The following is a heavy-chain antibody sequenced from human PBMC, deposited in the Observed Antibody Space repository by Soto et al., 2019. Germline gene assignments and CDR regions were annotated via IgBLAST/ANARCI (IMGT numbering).Heavy chain of an antibody. CDR1: GFTFSSYA. Sequence: PGGSLRLSCAASGFTFSSYAMSWVRQAPGKGLEWVSAISGSGGRTYGGGTVKARFIICRDNTKNKLYQQMNSLRAEDTAVYYSARHSRPPALWFVGNDAFDIWGQGTMVTVSS. CDR3: ARHSRPPALWFVGNDAFDI. J-gene: IGHJ3*02. V-gene: IGHV3-23*01. CDR2: ISGSGGRT. D-gene: IGHD3-10*01.